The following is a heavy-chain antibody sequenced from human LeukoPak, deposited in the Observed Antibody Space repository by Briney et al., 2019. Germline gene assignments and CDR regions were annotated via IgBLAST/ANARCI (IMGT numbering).Heavy chain of an antibody. CDR2: ISGGGDNR. J-gene: IGHJ4*02. CDR3: AKLSGIVATIGGDY. V-gene: IGHV3-23*01. CDR1: GFTFSTYS. D-gene: IGHD5-12*01. Sequence: GGSLRLSCAASGFTFSTYSMTWVRQAPGKGLEWVSIISGGGDNRYYADSVKGRFTISRDNSKNTLYLQMNSLRAEDTAVYYCAKLSGIVATIGGDYWGQGTLVTVSS.